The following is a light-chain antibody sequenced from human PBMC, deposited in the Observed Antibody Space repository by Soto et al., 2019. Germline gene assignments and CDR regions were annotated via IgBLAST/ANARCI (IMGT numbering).Light chain of an antibody. V-gene: IGKV1-39*01. CDR2: GAS. CDR3: QQSYSTPRT. CDR1: QSISNY. J-gene: IGKJ1*01. Sequence: DIQMTQSPSSLSASVGDRVTITCRTSQSISNYLNWYQQKPGKAPKLMVYGASSLQSGVPSRFSGSGSGTDFTLTISSLQPEDFATYYCQQSYSTPRTFGQGTKVEIK.